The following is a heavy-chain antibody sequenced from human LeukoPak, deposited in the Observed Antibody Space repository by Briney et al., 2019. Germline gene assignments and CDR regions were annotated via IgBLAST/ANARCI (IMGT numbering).Heavy chain of an antibody. CDR2: ISGSGGST. J-gene: IGHJ4*02. V-gene: IGHV3-23*01. Sequence: GGSLRLSCAASGFTFSSYAMSWARQAPGKGLEWVSAISGSGGSTYYADSVKGRFTISRDNSKNTLYLQMNSLRAEDTAVYYCAKDLAQVATATPFDYWGQGTLVTVSS. CDR3: AKDLAQVATATPFDY. D-gene: IGHD5-12*01. CDR1: GFTFSSYA.